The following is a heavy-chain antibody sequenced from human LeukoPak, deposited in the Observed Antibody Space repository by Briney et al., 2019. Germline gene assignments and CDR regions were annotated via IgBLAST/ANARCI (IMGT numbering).Heavy chain of an antibody. V-gene: IGHV1-2*02. CDR1: GYTFTGYY. Sequence: ASVKVSCKASGYTFTGYYMHWVRQAPGQGLEWMGWINPNSGGTNYAQKFQGRVAMTRDTSISTAYMELSRLRSDDTAVYYCARGNHYYGSGSYYMAPGELDYWGQGTLVTVSS. CDR2: INPNSGGT. CDR3: ARGNHYYGSGSYYMAPGELDY. D-gene: IGHD3-10*01. J-gene: IGHJ4*02.